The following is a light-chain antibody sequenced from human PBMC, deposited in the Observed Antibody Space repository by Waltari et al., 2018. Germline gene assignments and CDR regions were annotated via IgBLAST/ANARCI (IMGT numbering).Light chain of an antibody. Sequence: DIVLTQSPLSLPITPGQPASMTCRSSQSLLHSNGNTYLSWFLQKPGQPPRRLIYEVSKRDSWVPDRVSGSWAGGDFTLKISRVEGGDVGIFYCMQGKQLPLTFGGGTKVEIK. V-gene: IGKV2-30*02. CDR3: MQGKQLPLT. CDR1: QSLLHSNGNTY. J-gene: IGKJ4*01. CDR2: EVS.